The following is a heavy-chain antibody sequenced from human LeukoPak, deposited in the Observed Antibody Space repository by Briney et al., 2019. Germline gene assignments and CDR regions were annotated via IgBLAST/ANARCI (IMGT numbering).Heavy chain of an antibody. CDR1: GVSISSYY. Sequence: SETLSLTCTVSGVSISSYYWSWLRQPPGKGLEWIGYIYYSGSTNYNPSLKRRVTISVDTSKNQFSLKLSSVTAADTAVYYCARVGKYYDILTGYRTGYYFDYWGQGTLVTVSS. CDR2: IYYSGST. V-gene: IGHV4-59*01. J-gene: IGHJ4*02. D-gene: IGHD3-9*01. CDR3: ARVGKYYDILTGYRTGYYFDY.